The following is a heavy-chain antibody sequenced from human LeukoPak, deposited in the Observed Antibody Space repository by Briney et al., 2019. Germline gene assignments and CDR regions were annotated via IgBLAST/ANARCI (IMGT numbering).Heavy chain of an antibody. CDR1: GFPFIEYS. J-gene: IGHJ4*02. D-gene: IGHD1-1*01. V-gene: IGHV3-48*01. CDR2: IGIDSGNT. Sequence: GGSLRLSCTASGFPFIEYSMNWVRQAPGKGLEWISYIGIDSGNTKYADSVRGRFTISADKAKNSLYLQMNSLRVEDTAVYYCARDHNYAFDNWGQGALVTVSS. CDR3: ARDHNYAFDN.